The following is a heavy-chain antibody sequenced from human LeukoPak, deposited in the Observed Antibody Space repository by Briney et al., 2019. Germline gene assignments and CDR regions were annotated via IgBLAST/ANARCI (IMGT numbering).Heavy chain of an antibody. CDR2: IYYSGST. Sequence: KPSETLSLTCTVSGGSVSSGSYYWSWIRQPPGKGLEWIGYIYYSGSTNYNPSLKSRVTISVDTSKNQFSLKLSSVTAADTAVYYCARRGIAAAGTIDYWGQGTLVTVSS. J-gene: IGHJ4*02. CDR1: GGSVSSGSYY. V-gene: IGHV4-61*01. CDR3: ARRGIAAAGTIDY. D-gene: IGHD6-13*01.